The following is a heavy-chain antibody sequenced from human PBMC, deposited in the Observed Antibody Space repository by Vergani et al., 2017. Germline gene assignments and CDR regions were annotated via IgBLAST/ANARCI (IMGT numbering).Heavy chain of an antibody. CDR2: IYYSGST. CDR3: ARGRNSGSWYYYYYYYGMDV. V-gene: IGHV4-59*01. CDR1: GGSISSYY. D-gene: IGHD6-13*01. Sequence: QVQLQESGPGLVKPSETLSLTCTVSGGSISSYYWSWIRQPPGKGLEWIGYIYYSGSTNYNPSLKSRVTRSVDTSKNQFSLKLSSVTAADTAVYYCARGRNSGSWYYYYYYYGMDVWGQGTTVTVSS. J-gene: IGHJ6*02.